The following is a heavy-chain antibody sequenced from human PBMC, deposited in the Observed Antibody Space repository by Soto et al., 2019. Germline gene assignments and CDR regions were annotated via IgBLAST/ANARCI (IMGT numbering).Heavy chain of an antibody. V-gene: IGHV3-21*01. D-gene: IGHD1-26*01. CDR2: ISSSSSYI. Sequence: EVQLVESGGGLVKPGGSLRLSCAASGFTFSSYSMNWVRQAPGKGLEWVSSISSSSSYIYYADSVKGRFIISRDNAKNSLYLQMNSLRAEDTAVYYCARGGGSGSYYGAFDIWGQGTMVTVSS. CDR3: ARGGGSGSYYGAFDI. CDR1: GFTFSSYS. J-gene: IGHJ3*02.